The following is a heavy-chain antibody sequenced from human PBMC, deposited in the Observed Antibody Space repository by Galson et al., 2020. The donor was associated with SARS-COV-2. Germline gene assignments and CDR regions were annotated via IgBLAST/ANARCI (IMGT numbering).Heavy chain of an antibody. J-gene: IGHJ6*03. CDR1: GFTFSNAW. CDR3: TTDSGSYPSYYYYMDV. Sequence: GGSLRLSCAASGFTFSNAWMSWVRQAPGKGLEWVGRIKSKTDGGTTDYAAPMKGIFTISRDDSKNTLYLQMNSLKTEDTAVYYCTTDSGSYPSYYYYMDVWGKGTTVTVSS. V-gene: IGHV3-15*01. CDR2: IKSKTDGGTT. D-gene: IGHD1-26*01.